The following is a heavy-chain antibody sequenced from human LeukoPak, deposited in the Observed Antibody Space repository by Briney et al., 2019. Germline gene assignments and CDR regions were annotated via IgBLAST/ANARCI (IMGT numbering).Heavy chain of an antibody. Sequence: SETLSLTCGVSGGSISGTNWWSWVRQPPGQGLEWIGEISLRGLTNYNPSLRSRLTKSLDESKNQVSLNLTSVTAADTAVYYCSRESGPFSPFGFWGQGTLVSVHS. D-gene: IGHD1-26*01. CDR1: GGSISGTNW. CDR2: ISLRGLT. V-gene: IGHV4-4*02. CDR3: SRESGPFSPFGF. J-gene: IGHJ4*02.